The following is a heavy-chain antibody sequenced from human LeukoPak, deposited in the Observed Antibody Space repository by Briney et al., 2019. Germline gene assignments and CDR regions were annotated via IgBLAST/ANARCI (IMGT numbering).Heavy chain of an antibody. CDR2: ISSSSSYI. CDR3: ARETNSPDAFDI. V-gene: IGHV3-21*01. CDR1: GFTFSSYS. J-gene: IGHJ3*02. D-gene: IGHD4-23*01. Sequence: PGGSLRLSCAASGFTFSSYSMNWVRQAPGKGLEWVSSISSSSSYIYYADSVKGRFTISRDNAKNSLYLQMNSLRAEGTAVYYCARETNSPDAFDIWGQGTMVTVSS.